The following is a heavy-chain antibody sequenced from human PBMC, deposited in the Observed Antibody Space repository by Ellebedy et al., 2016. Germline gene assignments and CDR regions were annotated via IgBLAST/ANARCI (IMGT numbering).Heavy chain of an antibody. V-gene: IGHV4-4*02. D-gene: IGHD5-12*01. CDR3: ARVNSGYADSYFDY. Sequence: SETLSLTCAVSGGSISSSNWWSWVRQPPGKGLEWIGEIYHSGSTNYNPSLKSRVTISVDKSKNQFSLKLSSVTAADTAVYYCARVNSGYADSYFDYWGQGTLVTVSS. CDR1: GGSISSSNW. CDR2: IYHSGST. J-gene: IGHJ4*02.